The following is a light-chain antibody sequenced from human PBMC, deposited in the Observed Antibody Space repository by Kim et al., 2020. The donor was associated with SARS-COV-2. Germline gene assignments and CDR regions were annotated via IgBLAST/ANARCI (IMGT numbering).Light chain of an antibody. CDR1: QSVSSSY. CDR3: QQYGSSPYT. CDR2: GAS. Sequence: LSPGERATLSCRASQSVSSSYLAWYQQKPGQAPRLLIYGASSRATGIPDRFSGSGSGTDFTLTISRLEPEDFAVYFCQQYGSSPYTFGQGTKLEIK. J-gene: IGKJ2*01. V-gene: IGKV3-20*01.